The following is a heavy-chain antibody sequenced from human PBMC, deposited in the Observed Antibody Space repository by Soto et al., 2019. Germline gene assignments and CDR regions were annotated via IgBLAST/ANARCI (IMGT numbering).Heavy chain of an antibody. Sequence: EVQLVESGGGLVKPGESLRLSCAASGFTFTTYSMHWVRQAPGKGLEWVSSMTSSSNYIHYADSVKGRFNISRDNAKNSLYLQMNSLRAEDTAVYYCARDGRECADCYLGWFAPWGQGTLVTVSS. CDR1: GFTFTTYS. V-gene: IGHV3-21*01. CDR3: ARDGRECADCYLGWFAP. CDR2: MTSSSNYI. D-gene: IGHD2-21*02. J-gene: IGHJ5*02.